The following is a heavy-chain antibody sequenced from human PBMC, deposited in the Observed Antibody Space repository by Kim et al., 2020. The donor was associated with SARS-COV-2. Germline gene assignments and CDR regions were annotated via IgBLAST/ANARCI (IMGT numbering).Heavy chain of an antibody. Sequence: DYAAPVKGRFTISRDDSKNTLYLQMNSLKTEDTAVYYCTTVREAVAGGSYWGQGTLVTVSS. CDR3: TTVREAVAGGSY. D-gene: IGHD6-19*01. J-gene: IGHJ4*02. V-gene: IGHV3-15*01.